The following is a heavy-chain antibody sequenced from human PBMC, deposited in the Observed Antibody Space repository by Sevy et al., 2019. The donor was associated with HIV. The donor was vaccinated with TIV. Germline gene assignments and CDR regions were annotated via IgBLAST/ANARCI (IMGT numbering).Heavy chain of an antibody. D-gene: IGHD3-22*01. CDR3: ATTKDYYESYGSPFDY. J-gene: IGHJ4*02. CDR2: FDPEDGET. Sequence: ASVKVSCKVSGSTLSRLSMHWVRQVPGKGLEWMASFDPEDGETFYERKFQGRVTMTEDTSTDTAYMELSSLRSEDTAVYFCATTKDYYESYGSPFDYWGQGTLVTVSS. V-gene: IGHV1-24*01. CDR1: GSTLSRLS.